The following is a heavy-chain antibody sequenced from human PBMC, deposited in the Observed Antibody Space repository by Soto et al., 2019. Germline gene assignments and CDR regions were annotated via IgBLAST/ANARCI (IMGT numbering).Heavy chain of an antibody. Sequence: SGTLPLTCAVYGGSFSGYYWSWIRQPPGKGLEWIGEINHSGSTNYNPSLKSRVTISVDTSKNQFSLKLSSVTAADTAVYYCARGLAYYDFWSGSRGYYYMDVWGKGTTVTVSS. CDR2: INHSGST. CDR1: GGSFSGYY. D-gene: IGHD3-3*01. V-gene: IGHV4-34*01. J-gene: IGHJ6*03. CDR3: ARGLAYYDFWSGSRGYYYMDV.